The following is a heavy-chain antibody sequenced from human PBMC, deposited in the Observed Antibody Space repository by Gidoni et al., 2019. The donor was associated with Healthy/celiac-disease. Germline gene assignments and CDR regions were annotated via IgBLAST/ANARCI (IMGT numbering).Heavy chain of an antibody. D-gene: IGHD2-2*01. CDR3: TRDGLVPAAISPTYWYFDL. J-gene: IGHJ2*01. V-gene: IGHV3-49*04. CDR1: GFTFGDYA. CDR2: IRSKAYGGTT. Sequence: EVQLVESGGGLVQPGRSLRLSCTASGFTFGDYALSWVRQAPGKGLEWVGFIRSKAYGGTTEYAASVKGRFTISRDDSKSIAYLQMNSLKTEDTAVYYCTRDGLVPAAISPTYWYFDLWGRGTLVTVSS.